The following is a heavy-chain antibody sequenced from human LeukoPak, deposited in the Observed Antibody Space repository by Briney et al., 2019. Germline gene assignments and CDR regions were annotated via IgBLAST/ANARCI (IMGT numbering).Heavy chain of an antibody. D-gene: IGHD2-2*01. CDR2: ISAYNGNT. V-gene: IGHV1-18*01. CDR3: ARGYCSSTSCYLPGIAAIGMDV. CDR1: GYTFTSYG. Sequence: ASVKVSCKASGYTFTSYGISWVRQAPGQGLEWMGWISAYNGNTNYAQKLQGRVTMTTDTSTSTAYMELRSLRSDDTAVYYCARGYCSSTSCYLPGIAAIGMDVWGKGTTVTISS. J-gene: IGHJ6*04.